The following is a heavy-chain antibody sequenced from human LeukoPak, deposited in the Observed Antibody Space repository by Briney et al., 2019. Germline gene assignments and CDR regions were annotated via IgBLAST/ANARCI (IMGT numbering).Heavy chain of an antibody. J-gene: IGHJ5*02. CDR2: INPTGDST. Sequence: ASVKVSCKASGYTFTSHYMHWVRQAPEKGLEWMGIINPTGDSTDYAQKFQGRVTMTRDTSTSTDYMELSSLTYDDTAVYYCARDVSSTSSWWFDPWGQGTLVIVSS. D-gene: IGHD2-2*01. V-gene: IGHV1-46*01. CDR3: ARDVSSTSSWWFDP. CDR1: GYTFTSHY.